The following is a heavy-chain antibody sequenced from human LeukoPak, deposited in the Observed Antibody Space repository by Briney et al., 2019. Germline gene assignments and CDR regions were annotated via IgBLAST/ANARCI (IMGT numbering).Heavy chain of an antibody. CDR3: ARVGKYSNSYTFDY. CDR2: IYHSGST. Sequence: SETLSLTCAVSGYSISSGYYWGWIRQPPGKGLEWIGSIYHSGSTYYNPSLKSRVTISVDTSKNQFSLKLSSVTAADTAVYYCARVGKYSNSYTFDYWGQGTLVTVSS. V-gene: IGHV4-38-2*01. D-gene: IGHD6-6*01. J-gene: IGHJ4*02. CDR1: GYSISSGYY.